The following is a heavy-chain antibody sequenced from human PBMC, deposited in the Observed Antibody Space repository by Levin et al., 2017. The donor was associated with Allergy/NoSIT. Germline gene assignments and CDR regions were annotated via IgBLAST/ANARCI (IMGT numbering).Heavy chain of an antibody. CDR2: IYHSGST. CDR3: ARDLGYGGYAFDI. Sequence: SSETLSLTCAVSGGSISSSNWWSWVRQPPGKGLEWIGEIYHSGSTNYNPSLKSRVTISVDKSKNQFSLKLSSVTAADTAVYYCARDLGYGGYAFDIWGQGTMVTVSS. CDR1: GGSISSSNW. V-gene: IGHV4-4*02. D-gene: IGHD5-12*01. J-gene: IGHJ3*02.